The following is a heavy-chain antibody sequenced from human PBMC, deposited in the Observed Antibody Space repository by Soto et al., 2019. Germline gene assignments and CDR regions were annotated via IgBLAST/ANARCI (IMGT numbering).Heavy chain of an antibody. CDR3: ARDRVLTGTTYFDY. Sequence: SETLSLTCTVSGGSISSGGYYWSWIRQHPGKGLEWIGYIYYSGSTYYNPSLKSRVTISVDTSKYQFSLKLSSVTAADTAVYYCARDRVLTGTTYFDYWGQGTLVTVSS. CDR1: GGSISSGGYY. D-gene: IGHD1-20*01. V-gene: IGHV4-31*03. CDR2: IYYSGST. J-gene: IGHJ4*02.